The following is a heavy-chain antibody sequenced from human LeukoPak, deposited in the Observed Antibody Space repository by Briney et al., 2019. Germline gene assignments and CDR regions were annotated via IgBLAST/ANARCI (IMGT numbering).Heavy chain of an antibody. D-gene: IGHD1-26*01. V-gene: IGHV1-18*01. Sequence: ASVKVSCKASGYTFRNNGISWVRQAPGQGLEWMGWIRVDSGHTNYAQKFQGRVTMTRDTFTRTVYMELRSLTSDDTAVYYCARDRSNGDYWGQGTLVTVSS. CDR3: ARDRSNGDY. CDR1: GYTFRNNG. J-gene: IGHJ4*02. CDR2: IRVDSGHT.